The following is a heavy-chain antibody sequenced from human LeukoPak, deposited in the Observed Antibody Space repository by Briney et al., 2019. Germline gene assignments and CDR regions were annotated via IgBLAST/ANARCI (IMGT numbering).Heavy chain of an antibody. Sequence: SETLSLTCAVYGGFFSGYYWSWIRQPPGKGLEWIGEINHSGSTNYNPSLKSRVTISVDTSKNQFSLKLSSVTAADTAVYYCARGHGCSGGSCYPKKLSWFDPWGQGTLVTVSS. CDR1: GGFFSGYY. J-gene: IGHJ5*02. CDR2: INHSGST. V-gene: IGHV4-34*01. D-gene: IGHD2-15*01. CDR3: ARGHGCSGGSCYPKKLSWFDP.